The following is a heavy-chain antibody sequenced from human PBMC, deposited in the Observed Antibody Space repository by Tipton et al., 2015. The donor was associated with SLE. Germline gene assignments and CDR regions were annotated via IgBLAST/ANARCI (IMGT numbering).Heavy chain of an antibody. Sequence: TLSLTCTVSGGSISSSSYYWGWIRQPPGKGLERIGSIYYSGTTYYNPSLKSRVTISVDTSKNQFSLELSSVTAADTAVYYCATWRGYDFWTGYSPSYFGYWGQGTLVTVSS. CDR2: IYYSGTT. CDR1: GGSISSSSYY. D-gene: IGHD3-3*01. V-gene: IGHV4-39*07. J-gene: IGHJ4*02. CDR3: ATWRGYDFWTGYSPSYFGY.